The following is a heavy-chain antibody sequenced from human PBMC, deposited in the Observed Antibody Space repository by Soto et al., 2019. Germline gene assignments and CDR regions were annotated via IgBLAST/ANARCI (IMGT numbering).Heavy chain of an antibody. CDR2: ITPIFGTA. V-gene: IGHV1-69*13. CDR3: ARAAGSGSYLYYYYGMDV. Sequence: SVKVSCKASGGTFSSYAISWVRQAPGQGLEWMGGITPIFGTANYAQKFQGRVTITADESTSTAYMELSSLRSEDTAVYYCARAAGSGSYLYYYYGMDVWGQGTTVTVSS. D-gene: IGHD3-10*01. J-gene: IGHJ6*02. CDR1: GGTFSSYA.